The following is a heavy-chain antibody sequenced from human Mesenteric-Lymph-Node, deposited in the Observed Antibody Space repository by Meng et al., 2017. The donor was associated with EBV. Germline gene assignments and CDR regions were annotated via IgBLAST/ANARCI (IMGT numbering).Heavy chain of an antibody. CDR3: ARVQYDYVWGSYRQYYFDY. CDR1: GGTFSSYA. J-gene: IGHJ4*02. D-gene: IGHD3-16*02. CDR2: IIPIFGTA. V-gene: IGHV1-69*01. Sequence: VRMVRAGTVMKTPWSSVKASSKASGGTFSSYAISWVRQAPGQGLEWMGGIIPIFGTANYAQKFQGRVTITTDESTSTAYMELSSLRSEDTAVYYCARVQYDYVWGSYRQYYFDYWGQGTLVTVSS.